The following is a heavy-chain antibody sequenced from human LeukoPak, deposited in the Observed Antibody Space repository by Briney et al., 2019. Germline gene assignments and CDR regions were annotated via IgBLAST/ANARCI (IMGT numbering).Heavy chain of an antibody. CDR3: ARDDDRAREIDY. V-gene: IGHV1-69*04. CDR2: IIPILNIT. Sequence: SVKVSCTASRGTFSKYAISWVRQAPGQGLEWMGRIIPILNITHYAQKFQGRVTIAADKSTSTAYMELSSLRSEDTAMYYCARDDDRAREIDYWGQGTLVTVSS. CDR1: RGTFSKYA. J-gene: IGHJ4*02. D-gene: IGHD3-22*01.